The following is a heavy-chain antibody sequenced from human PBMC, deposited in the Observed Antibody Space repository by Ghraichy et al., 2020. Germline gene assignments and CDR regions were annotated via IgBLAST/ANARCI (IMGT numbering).Heavy chain of an antibody. CDR3: ATSRQLWPFDS. J-gene: IGHJ4*02. CDR2: LYWDGGN. Sequence: SGPTLVKPTQTLTLTCTFSGFSLSASGVGVGWIRQPPGKALEWLALLYWDGGNRYNPSLKSRLTITKDTSKNQVVLTMTNMDPVDTATYYCATSRQLWPFDSWGQGALVAVSS. D-gene: IGHD5-18*01. V-gene: IGHV2-5*02. CDR1: GFSLSASGVG.